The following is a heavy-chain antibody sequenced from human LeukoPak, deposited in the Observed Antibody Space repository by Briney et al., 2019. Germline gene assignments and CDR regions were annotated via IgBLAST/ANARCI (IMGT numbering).Heavy chain of an antibody. J-gene: IGHJ5*02. CDR1: GGSISGYY. CDR2: IHDSGST. CDR3: ARDPGTTGGWFDP. Sequence: SETLSLTCTVSGGSISGYYWSWIRQPPGKGLEWIGYIHDSGSTNYNSSLKSRVTISEDTSKNQFSLRLSSVTAADTAVYYCARDPGTTGGWFDPWGQGTLVTVSS. V-gene: IGHV4-59*01. D-gene: IGHD1-1*01.